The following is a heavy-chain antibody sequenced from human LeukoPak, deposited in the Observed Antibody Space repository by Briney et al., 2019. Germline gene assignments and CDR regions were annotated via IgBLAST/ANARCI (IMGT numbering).Heavy chain of an antibody. CDR1: GYTFTGYY. CDR2: INPNSGGT. V-gene: IGHV1-2*02. CDR3: ARDQRRQAAAVHY. Sequence: GASVKVSCKASGYTFTGYYMHWERQAPGQGLEWMGWINPNSGGTNYAQKFQGRVTMTRDTSISTAYMELSRLRSDDTAVYYCARDQRRQAAAVHYWGQGTLVTVSS. J-gene: IGHJ4*02. D-gene: IGHD6-13*01.